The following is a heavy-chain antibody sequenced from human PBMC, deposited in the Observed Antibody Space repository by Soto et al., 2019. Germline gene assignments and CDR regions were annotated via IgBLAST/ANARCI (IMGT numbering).Heavy chain of an antibody. CDR1: GFTFSNYG. J-gene: IGHJ4*02. CDR2: ISSSSTTT. V-gene: IGHV3-48*02. D-gene: IGHD6-6*01. Sequence: EVQLVESGGGLVHLGGSLRLSCVASGFTFSNYGMNWVRQIPGKGPEWVSYISSSSTTTSYANPVRGRFTISRDNAKNSLYLQMNSLRDDDTAPYYCARGGAARPDYCGQGTMVPVSS. CDR3: ARGGAARPDY.